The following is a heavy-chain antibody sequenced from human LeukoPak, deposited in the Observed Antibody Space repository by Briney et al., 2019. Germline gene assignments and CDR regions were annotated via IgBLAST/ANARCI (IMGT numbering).Heavy chain of an antibody. J-gene: IGHJ6*02. D-gene: IGHD1-14*01. CDR2: INHSGST. Sequence: SETLSLTCSVSGGSFSDYYWSWIRQPPGTGLEWIGEINHSGSTNYNPSLKSRVTISLDTSKNQFSLKLSSVTAADTAVYYCARGFDHSRYYGMDVWGQGTTVTVSS. V-gene: IGHV4-34*01. CDR1: GGSFSDYY. CDR3: ARGFDHSRYYGMDV.